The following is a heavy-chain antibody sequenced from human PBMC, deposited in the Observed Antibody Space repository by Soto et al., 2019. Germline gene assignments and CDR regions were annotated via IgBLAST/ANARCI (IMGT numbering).Heavy chain of an antibody. CDR2: IIPILGIA. CDR3: ARGIVVVPAAIHLYYYYGMDV. D-gene: IGHD2-2*01. Sequence: QVQLVQSGAEVKKPGSSVKVSCKASGGTFSSYTISWVRQAPGQGLEWMGRIIPILGIANYAQKFQGRVTITADQSTXXAXMXXSSLRSEDTAVYYCARGIVVVPAAIHLYYYYGMDVWGQGTTVTVSS. J-gene: IGHJ6*02. CDR1: GGTFSSYT. V-gene: IGHV1-69*02.